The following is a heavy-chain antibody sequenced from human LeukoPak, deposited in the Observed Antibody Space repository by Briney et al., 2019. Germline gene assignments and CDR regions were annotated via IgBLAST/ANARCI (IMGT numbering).Heavy chain of an antibody. J-gene: IGHJ4*02. V-gene: IGHV4-61*02. D-gene: IGHD3-10*01. CDR1: GGSISSGSYY. CDR2: IYTSGST. Sequence: SQTLSLTCTVSGGSISSGSYYWSWIRQPAGKGLEWIGRIYTSGSTNYNPSLKSRVTISVDTSKNQFSLKLSSVTAADTAVYYCACGSGSYSFDYWGQGTLVTVSS. CDR3: ACGSGSYSFDY.